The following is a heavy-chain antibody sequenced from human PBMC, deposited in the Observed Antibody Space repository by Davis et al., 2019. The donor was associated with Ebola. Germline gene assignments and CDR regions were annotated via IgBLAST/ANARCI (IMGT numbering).Heavy chain of an antibody. CDR1: GFTFSNYA. D-gene: IGHD1-26*01. CDR2: ISSSSSYI. Sequence: GESLKISCAASGFTFSNYAMSWVRQGPGKGLEWVSSISSSSSYIYYADSVKGRFTISRDNAKNSLYLQMNSLKAEDTAVYYCAKTGGVGATLYWGQGTLVTVSS. J-gene: IGHJ4*02. V-gene: IGHV3-21*01. CDR3: AKTGGVGATLY.